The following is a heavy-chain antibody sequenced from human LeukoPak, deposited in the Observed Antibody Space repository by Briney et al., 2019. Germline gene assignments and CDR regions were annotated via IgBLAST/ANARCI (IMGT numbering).Heavy chain of an antibody. CDR2: INPNSGGT. Sequence: ASVKVSCKASGYTFTAYYMHWVRQAPGQGLEWMGWINPNSGGTNYAQKFQGWVTMTRDTSINTAYMELSRLTSDDTAVYYCARDPQTGGILTLDYWGQGTLVTVSS. V-gene: IGHV1-2*04. CDR3: ARDPQTGGILTLDY. CDR1: GYTFTAYY. D-gene: IGHD3-9*01. J-gene: IGHJ4*02.